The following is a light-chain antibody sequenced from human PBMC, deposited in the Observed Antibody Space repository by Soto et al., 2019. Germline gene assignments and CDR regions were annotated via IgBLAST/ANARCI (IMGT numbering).Light chain of an antibody. V-gene: IGKV3-20*01. CDR3: RQYVTLPYN. J-gene: IGKJ2*01. CDR1: QSVSGNF. CDR2: TAS. Sequence: ENVLTQAPVTLSLSTGERATLSCRASQSVSGNFVAWYQQKPGQTPSLLIYTASSRATGIPDRFSGSGSGTDFTLNRSRLEPEDFAVYYWRQYVTLPYNFGPGTPLEIK.